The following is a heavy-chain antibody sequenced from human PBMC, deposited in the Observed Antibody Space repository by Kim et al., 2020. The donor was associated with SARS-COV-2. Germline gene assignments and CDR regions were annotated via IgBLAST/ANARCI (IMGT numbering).Heavy chain of an antibody. CDR2: INRDGSA. D-gene: IGHD5-18*01. CDR3: ATLSGYYSRALDI. Sequence: SETLSLTCAVYGGSFSTYYWSWIRQPPGKGLECIGGINRDGSANYSPSLKSRLTMSVDTSKNQFSLKLNSLTAADTAVYYCATLSGYYSRALDIWGQGTMVTVSS. CDR1: GGSFSTYY. J-gene: IGHJ3*02. V-gene: IGHV4-34*01.